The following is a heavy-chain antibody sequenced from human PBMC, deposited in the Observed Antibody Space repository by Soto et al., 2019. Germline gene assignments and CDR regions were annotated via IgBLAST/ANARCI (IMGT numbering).Heavy chain of an antibody. CDR3: ARHGYWAALDD. CDR1: GGSIDSSAFY. D-gene: IGHD2-2*03. J-gene: IGHJ4*02. CDR2: TYYGRNT. V-gene: IGHV4-39*01. Sequence: SETLSITCRVSGGSIDSSAFYWVWVRQPPGEGLEWIGSTYYGRNTYYSSSLRSRVTLSVDTSQNQFSLRLSSVTAADTAIYYCARHGYWAALDDWGKDTLVILSS.